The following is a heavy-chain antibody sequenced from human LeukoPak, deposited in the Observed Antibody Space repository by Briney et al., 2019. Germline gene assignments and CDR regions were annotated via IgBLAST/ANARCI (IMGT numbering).Heavy chain of an antibody. J-gene: IGHJ4*02. CDR2: ISASGDAT. D-gene: IGHD3-10*01. V-gene: IGHV3-23*01. Sequence: GGSLRLSCAASGFTFSSYAMSWVRQAPGKGLEWVSAISASGDATYYADSVKGRFTISSDSSKNMLYLQMNSLRAEDTAIYYCAKHYYGSGSSSYYFDYWGQGTLVTVSS. CDR3: AKHYYGSGSSSYYFDY. CDR1: GFTFSSYA.